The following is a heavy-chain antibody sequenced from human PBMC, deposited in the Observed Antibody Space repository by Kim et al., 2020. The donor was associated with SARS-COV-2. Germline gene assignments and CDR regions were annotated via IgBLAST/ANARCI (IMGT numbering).Heavy chain of an antibody. CDR3: ARVEEDYGAGGLGYYFDY. Sequence: SETLSLTCTVSGGSISSGGYYWSWIRQHPGKGLEWIGYIYYSGSTYYNPSLKSRVTISVDTSKNQFSLKLSSVTAADTAVYYCARVEEDYGAGGLGYYFDYWGQGTRVTVSS. V-gene: IGHV4-31*03. CDR1: GGSISSGGYY. D-gene: IGHD4-17*01. CDR2: IYYSGST. J-gene: IGHJ4*02.